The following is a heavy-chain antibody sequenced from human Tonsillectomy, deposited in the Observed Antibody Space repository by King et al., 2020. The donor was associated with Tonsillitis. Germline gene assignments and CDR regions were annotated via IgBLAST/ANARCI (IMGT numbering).Heavy chain of an antibody. CDR1: GYTFTGHY. J-gene: IGHJ6*02. CDR3: ARDKAAGPDQNLGAMDV. D-gene: IGHD6-13*01. V-gene: IGHV1-2*02. CDR2: INPNNGGT. Sequence: QEQLVQSGAEVKKPGASVKVSCKASGYTFTGHYMHWVRQAPGQGLEWMGRINPNNGGTDYAQKFQGRVTMTRDTSISTAYMVLSRLRSDDTAVYYCARDKAAGPDQNLGAMDVWGQGTTVTVSS.